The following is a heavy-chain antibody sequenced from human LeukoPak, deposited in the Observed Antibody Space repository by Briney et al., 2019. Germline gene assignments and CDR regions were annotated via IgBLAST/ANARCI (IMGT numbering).Heavy chain of an antibody. D-gene: IGHD2-2*01. CDR1: GGSFSSSSYY. J-gene: IGHJ6*02. Sequence: SETLSLTCTVSGGSFSSSSYYWGWVRQPPGKGLEWIGTIYYNGNTYYNASLKSRLTISVDTSKNQFSLKLSSVTAADTAVYYCARGPPAKPGTGYYYGMDVWGQGTTVTVSS. CDR3: ARGPPAKPGTGYYYGMDV. V-gene: IGHV4-39*01. CDR2: IYYNGNT.